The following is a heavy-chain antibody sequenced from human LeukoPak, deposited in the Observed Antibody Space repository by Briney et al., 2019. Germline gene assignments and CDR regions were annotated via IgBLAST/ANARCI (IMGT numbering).Heavy chain of an antibody. CDR3: ARGGGGDFWSGYYPFDY. J-gene: IGHJ4*02. Sequence: SVKVSCKASGGTFSGYAISWVRQAPGQGLEWMGGIIPIFGTANYAQKFQGRVTITADESTSTAYMELSSLRSEDTAVYYCARGGGGDFWSGYYPFDYWGQGTLVTVSS. CDR1: GGTFSGYA. CDR2: IIPIFGTA. D-gene: IGHD3-3*01. V-gene: IGHV1-69*13.